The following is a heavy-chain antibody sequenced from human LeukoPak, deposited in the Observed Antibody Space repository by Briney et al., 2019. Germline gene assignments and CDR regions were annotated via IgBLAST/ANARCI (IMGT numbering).Heavy chain of an antibody. J-gene: IGHJ4*02. CDR2: IYYSGST. V-gene: IGHV4-59*01. D-gene: IGHD2-21*02. CDR1: GGSISSYY. Sequence: SETLSLTCTVSGGSISSYYWSWVRQPPGKGLEWIGYIYYSGSTNYNPSLKSRVTISVDTSKNQFSLKLSSVTAADTAVYYCARSWSDDCYGDLYFLFDYWGQGTLVTVSS. CDR3: ARSWSDDCYGDLYFLFDY.